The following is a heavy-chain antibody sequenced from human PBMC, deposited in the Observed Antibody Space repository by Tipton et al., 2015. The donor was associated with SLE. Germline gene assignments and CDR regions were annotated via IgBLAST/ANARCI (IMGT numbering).Heavy chain of an antibody. CDR3: ARDLDGYYFDY. D-gene: IGHD3/OR15-3a*01. J-gene: IGHJ4*02. Sequence: SLRLSCAASGFTVSTNYMSWVRQAPGKGLEWVSYISSSGATKYYADSVKGRFTISRDNAKNSLFLEMNSLRAEDTAVYYCARDLDGYYFDYWGQGTLVTVSS. CDR1: GFTVSTNY. CDR2: ISSSGATK. V-gene: IGHV3-11*01.